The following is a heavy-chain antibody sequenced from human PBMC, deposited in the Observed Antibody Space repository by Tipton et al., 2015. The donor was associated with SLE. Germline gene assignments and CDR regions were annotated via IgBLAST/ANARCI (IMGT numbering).Heavy chain of an antibody. Sequence: TLSLTCTVSGGSISSYYWSWIRQPPGKGLEWIGYIYYSGTTNYNPSLKSRVTISVDTSKKQISLKLSSVTAADTAIYYCARHLWFGEPYGMDVWGQGTTVTVS. CDR2: IYYSGTT. CDR3: ARHLWFGEPYGMDV. D-gene: IGHD3-10*01. CDR1: GGSISSYY. J-gene: IGHJ6*02. V-gene: IGHV4-59*01.